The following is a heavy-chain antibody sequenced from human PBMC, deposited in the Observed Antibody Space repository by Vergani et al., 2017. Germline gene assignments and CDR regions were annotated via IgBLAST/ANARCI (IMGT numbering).Heavy chain of an antibody. J-gene: IGHJ5*02. Sequence: QVQLVQSGSEVKKPGASVKVSCRASGYTFTNYALNWVRQAPGQGLEWMGWINSNSGNPTYAQGFKGRFVFSLDSSVSTSYLQIYSLQPEDTAVYYCVGTRSGSCTGGSCYSGWFDPWGQGTLVTVSS. D-gene: IGHD2-15*01. V-gene: IGHV7-4-1*01. CDR3: VGTRSGSCTGGSCYSGWFDP. CDR2: INSNSGNP. CDR1: GYTFTNYA.